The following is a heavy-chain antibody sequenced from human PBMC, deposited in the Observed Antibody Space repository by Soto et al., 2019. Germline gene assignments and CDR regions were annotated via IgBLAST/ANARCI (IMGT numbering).Heavy chain of an antibody. D-gene: IGHD2-15*01. CDR1: VGSISSYY. CDR3: AREKEAVSPYFDY. V-gene: IGHV4-4*07. CDR2: IYSSGST. Sequence: PSETLSLTCTVSVGSISSYYWTWIRQPAGKGLEWIGHIYSSGSTNYNPSLKSRVTMSVDTSKNQFSLKLTSVTAADTAVYYWAREKEAVSPYFDYWGQGPLVPVSS. J-gene: IGHJ4*02.